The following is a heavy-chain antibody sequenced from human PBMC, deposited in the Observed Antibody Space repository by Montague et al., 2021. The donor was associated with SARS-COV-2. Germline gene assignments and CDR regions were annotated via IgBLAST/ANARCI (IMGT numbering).Heavy chain of an antibody. CDR1: GFTFSSYA. Sequence: SLRLSCAASGFTFSSYAMSWVRQAPGKGLEWVSAISGSGCSTYYADSVKGRFTISRDNSKNTLYLQMNSLRAEDTAVYYCAKDLHYDILTGYWDYWGQGTLVTVSS. CDR2: ISGSGCST. D-gene: IGHD3-9*01. J-gene: IGHJ4*02. CDR3: AKDLHYDILTGYWDY. V-gene: IGHV3-23*01.